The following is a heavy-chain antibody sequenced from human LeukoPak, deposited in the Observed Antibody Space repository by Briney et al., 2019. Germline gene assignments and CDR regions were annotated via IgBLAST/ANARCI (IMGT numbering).Heavy chain of an antibody. CDR3: ARQGHSGSYWGATPENYFDY. Sequence: GESLKISCKASGYSFTSYWIGWVRQMPGKGLEWMGSIFPGDSDTRYSPSFQGQVTISVDKSIITAYLQWGSLKAPDTAMYYCARQGHSGSYWGATPENYFDYWGQGTQVTVSS. CDR2: IFPGDSDT. D-gene: IGHD1-26*01. V-gene: IGHV5-51*01. J-gene: IGHJ4*02. CDR1: GYSFTSYW.